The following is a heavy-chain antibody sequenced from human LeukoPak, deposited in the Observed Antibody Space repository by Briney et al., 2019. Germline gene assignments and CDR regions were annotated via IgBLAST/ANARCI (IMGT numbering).Heavy chain of an antibody. CDR3: ARAMVVVVPAAM. D-gene: IGHD2-2*01. V-gene: IGHV3-30-3*01. CDR2: ISYDGNSK. Sequence: QAGGSLRLSCAASEFTFSNYAMHWVRQDPGKGLAWVAVISYDGNSKSYANSVKGRFTISRDNSKNTLYLQMNSLRPEDTAVYYCARAMVVVVPAAMWGQGTLVTVSS. CDR1: EFTFSNYA. J-gene: IGHJ4*02.